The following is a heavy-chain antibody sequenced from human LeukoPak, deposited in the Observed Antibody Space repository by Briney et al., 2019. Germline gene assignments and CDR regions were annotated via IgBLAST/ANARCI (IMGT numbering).Heavy chain of an antibody. CDR1: GXNVSSNY. Sequence: SGGSLRLSCEASGXNVSSNYVTWVRQAPGKGLEWVSLIYGDGTTDYSDSVKGRFHISGHNSKNTLYLQMNSLRAEDTAVYYCARGIIYLDYWGQGTLVTVSS. CDR3: ARGIIYLDY. V-gene: IGHV3-53*04. J-gene: IGHJ4*02. CDR2: IYGDGTT. D-gene: IGHD3-10*01.